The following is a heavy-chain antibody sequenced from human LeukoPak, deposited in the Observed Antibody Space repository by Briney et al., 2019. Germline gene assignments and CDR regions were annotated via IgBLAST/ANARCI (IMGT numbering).Heavy chain of an antibody. CDR1: GFTFSSYA. Sequence: VGSLRLSCAASGFTFSSYAMSWVRQAPGKGLEWVSAISGSRGSTYYADSVKGRFTISRDNSKNTLYLQMNSLRAEDTAVYYCAKPAIGYCSGGSCSDYWGQGTLVTVSS. J-gene: IGHJ4*02. CDR2: ISGSRGST. V-gene: IGHV3-23*01. CDR3: AKPAIGYCSGGSCSDY. D-gene: IGHD2-15*01.